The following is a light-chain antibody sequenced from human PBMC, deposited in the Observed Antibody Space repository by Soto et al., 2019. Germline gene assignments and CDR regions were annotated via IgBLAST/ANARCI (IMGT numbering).Light chain of an antibody. CDR1: QSISTY. CDR2: AAS. V-gene: IGKV1-39*01. CDR3: QQSFSTLGWT. J-gene: IGKJ1*01. Sequence: DLQIPQSPSSLSASLGDRVTITCRAGQSISTYLNWYQQKSGKPPKLLISAASSLQSGVPSRFSGSGSGTDFTLTISSLQPEDFATYYCQQSFSTLGWTFGQGTKVDIK.